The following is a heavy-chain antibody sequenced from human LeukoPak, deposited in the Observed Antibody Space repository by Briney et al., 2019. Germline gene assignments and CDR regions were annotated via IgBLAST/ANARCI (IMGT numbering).Heavy chain of an antibody. CDR3: ARRMWFGELYYFDY. D-gene: IGHD3-10*01. CDR2: IYYSGST. CDR1: GGSISSSSYY. V-gene: IGHV4-39*01. J-gene: IGHJ4*02. Sequence: KPSETLSLTCTVSGGSISSSSYYWGWTRQPPGKGLEWIGSIYYSGSTYYNPSLKSRVTISVDTSKNQFSLKLSSVTAADTAVYYCARRMWFGELYYFDYWGQGTLVTVSS.